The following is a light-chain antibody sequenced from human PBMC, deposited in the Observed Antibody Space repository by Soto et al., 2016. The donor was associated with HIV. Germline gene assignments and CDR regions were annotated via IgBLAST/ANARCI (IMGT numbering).Light chain of an antibody. V-gene: IGLV3-21*03. CDR3: QVWDSSRDQVV. J-gene: IGLJ2*01. CDR1: NIGSKS. CDR2: DDS. Sequence: SYELTQPPSVSVAPGKTARITCVGNNIGSKSVHWYQQKSGQAPVVVVHDDSHRPSGIPERFSGSNSGNTATLIINRVGAGDEADYYCQVWDSSRDQVVFGGGTKVDRP.